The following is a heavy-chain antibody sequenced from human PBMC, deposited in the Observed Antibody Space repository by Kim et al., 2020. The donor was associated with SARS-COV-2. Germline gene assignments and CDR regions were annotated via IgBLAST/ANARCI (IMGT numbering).Heavy chain of an antibody. CDR1: GFTFSSYA. V-gene: IGHV3-23*01. Sequence: GGSLRLSCAASGFTFSSYAMSWVRQAPGKGLEWVSAISGIGGSTYYADSVKGRFTISRDNSKNTLYLQMNSLRAEDTAIYYCAKDFSPFGFDYWGQGTLVTVSS. CDR3: AKDFSPFGFDY. D-gene: IGHD3-10*01. J-gene: IGHJ4*02. CDR2: ISGIGGST.